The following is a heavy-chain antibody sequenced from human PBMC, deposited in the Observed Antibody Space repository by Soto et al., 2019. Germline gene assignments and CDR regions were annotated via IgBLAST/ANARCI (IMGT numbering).Heavy chain of an antibody. J-gene: IGHJ5*02. D-gene: IGHD3-22*01. CDR1: GFTFSDYY. Sequence: GGSLRLSCAASGFTFSDYYMSWIRQAPGKGLEWVSYISSSSSYTNYADSVKGRFTISRDNAKNSLYLQMNSLRAEDTAVYYCARDYYDSSGYYSLSEFWFDPWGQGTLVTVSS. V-gene: IGHV3-11*06. CDR2: ISSSSSYT. CDR3: ARDYYDSSGYYSLSEFWFDP.